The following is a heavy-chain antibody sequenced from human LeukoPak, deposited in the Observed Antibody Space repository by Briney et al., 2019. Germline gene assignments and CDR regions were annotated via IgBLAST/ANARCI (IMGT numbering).Heavy chain of an antibody. D-gene: IGHD5-18*01. CDR1: GFTFNKHA. J-gene: IGHJ4*02. CDR2: ISYDGSNK. V-gene: IGHV3-30*04. Sequence: GRSLRLSCAASGFTFNKHAMHWVRQAPGKGLEWVAVISYDGSNKYYADSVKGRFTISRDNSKNTLYLQMNSLRAEDTAVYYCAKVRRGYSYDIDYWGQGTLVTVSS. CDR3: AKVRRGYSYDIDY.